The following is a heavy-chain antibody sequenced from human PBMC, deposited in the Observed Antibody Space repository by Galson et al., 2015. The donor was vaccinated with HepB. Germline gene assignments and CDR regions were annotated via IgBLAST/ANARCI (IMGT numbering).Heavy chain of an antibody. V-gene: IGHV1-46*03. CDR1: GYTFTSYD. J-gene: IGHJ4*02. Sequence: SVKVSCKASGYTFTSYDMHWVRQAPGQGLEWMGIINPSGGSTSYAQKFQGRVTMTRDTSTSTVYMELSSLRSEDTAVYYCARVGARADFDYWGQGTLVTVSS. CDR3: ARVGARADFDY. CDR2: INPSGGST. D-gene: IGHD6-6*01.